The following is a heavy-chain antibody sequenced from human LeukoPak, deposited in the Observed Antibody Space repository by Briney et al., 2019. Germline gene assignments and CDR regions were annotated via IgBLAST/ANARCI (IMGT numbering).Heavy chain of an antibody. D-gene: IGHD3-10*01. Sequence: ASVEVSCKASGYTFTGYYMHWVRQAPRQGLEWMGWINPNSGGTNYAQKFQGRVTMTRDTSISTAYMELSRLRSDDTAVYYCARGVTMVRGVTLTLNWFDPWGQGTLVTVSS. V-gene: IGHV1-2*02. J-gene: IGHJ5*02. CDR2: INPNSGGT. CDR3: ARGVTMVRGVTLTLNWFDP. CDR1: GYTFTGYY.